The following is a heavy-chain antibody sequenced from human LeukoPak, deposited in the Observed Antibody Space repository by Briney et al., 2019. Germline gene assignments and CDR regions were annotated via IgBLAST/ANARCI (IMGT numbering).Heavy chain of an antibody. J-gene: IGHJ5*02. CDR2: IIPIFGTA. D-gene: IGHD3-22*01. CDR3: AREGYYDSSGYYSSWFDP. CDR1: GGTFSIYA. Sequence: EASVKVSCKASGGTFSIYAISWVRQAPGQGLEWMGGIIPIFGTANYAQKFQGRVTITTDESTSTAYMELSSLRSEDTAVYYCAREGYYDSSGYYSSWFDPWGQGTLVTVSS. V-gene: IGHV1-69*05.